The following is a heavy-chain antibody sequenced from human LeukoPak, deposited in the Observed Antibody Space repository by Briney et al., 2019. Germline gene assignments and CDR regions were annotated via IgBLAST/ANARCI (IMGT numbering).Heavy chain of an antibody. CDR2: IYTSGST. J-gene: IGHJ4*02. Sequence: SETLSLTCTVSGGSVSGYYWSWIRQPAGKGLEWIGRIYTSGSTNYNPSLKSRVTMSVDTSKNQFSLKLSSVTAADTALYYCVKAYTTSGTYLEPWGQGTLVTVSS. D-gene: IGHD1-26*01. V-gene: IGHV4-4*07. CDR1: GGSVSGYY. CDR3: VKAYTTSGTYLEP.